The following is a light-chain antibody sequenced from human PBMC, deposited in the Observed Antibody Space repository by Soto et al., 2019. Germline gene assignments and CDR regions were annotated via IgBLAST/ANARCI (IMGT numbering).Light chain of an antibody. CDR2: YVT. Sequence: QSALTQPPSASGSPGQSVAISCTGTSSDVGGYDYVSWFQQNPGKAPKLMIYYVTKRPSGVPDRFSGSKSGNTASLTVSGLQAEDEAYYYCASYGGYYVVFGGGTKLTVL. V-gene: IGLV2-8*01. CDR1: SSDVGGYDY. J-gene: IGLJ2*01. CDR3: ASYGGYYVV.